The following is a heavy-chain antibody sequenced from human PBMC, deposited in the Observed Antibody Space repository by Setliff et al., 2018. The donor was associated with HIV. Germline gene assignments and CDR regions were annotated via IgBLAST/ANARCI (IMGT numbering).Heavy chain of an antibody. Sequence: GASVKVSCKASGYSLTNYYMHWVRQAPGQGLEWMGIINPSGGSTSYAQKFQGRVTMTRDTSTSTVYMALSSLRSEDTAVYYCARAYCSTTSCSTSYHYYYMDVWGKGTTVTV. D-gene: IGHD2-2*01. V-gene: IGHV1-46*01. CDR3: ARAYCSTTSCSTSYHYYYMDV. CDR1: GYSLTNYY. J-gene: IGHJ6*03. CDR2: INPSGGST.